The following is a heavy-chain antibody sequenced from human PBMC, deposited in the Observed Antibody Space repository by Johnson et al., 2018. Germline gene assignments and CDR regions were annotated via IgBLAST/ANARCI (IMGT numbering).Heavy chain of an antibody. Sequence: VQLVQSGGGLVQPGGSLRLSCAASGFTFSNYAMSWVRQAPGKGLEWVSTISGSGGSTYYADSVKGRFTISRDNSQNTPFLQMSSLGAEDTAVDYCAKRPIRRVGAHMDVWGKGTTVTVSS. J-gene: IGHJ6*03. CDR1: GFTFSNYA. D-gene: IGHD1-26*01. V-gene: IGHV3-23*04. CDR3: AKRPIRRVGAHMDV. CDR2: ISGSGGST.